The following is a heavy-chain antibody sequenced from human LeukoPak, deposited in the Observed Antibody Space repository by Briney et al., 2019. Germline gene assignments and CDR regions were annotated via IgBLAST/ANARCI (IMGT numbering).Heavy chain of an antibody. CDR2: IWYDGSNK. J-gene: IGHJ3*02. CDR1: GFTFSSYS. V-gene: IGHV3-33*08. Sequence: PGGSLRLSCAVSGFTFSSYSMHWLRQAPGKGLEWVAVIWYDGSNKYYADSVKGRFTISRDNSKNTLYLQMNSLRAEDTAVYYCARDYQNIVATRTHDAFDIWGQGTMVTVSS. D-gene: IGHD5-12*01. CDR3: ARDYQNIVATRTHDAFDI.